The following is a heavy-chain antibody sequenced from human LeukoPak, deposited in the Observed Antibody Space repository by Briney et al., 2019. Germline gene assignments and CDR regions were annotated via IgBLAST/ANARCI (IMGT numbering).Heavy chain of an antibody. CDR2: ISGSSTTI. D-gene: IGHD2-2*01. CDR3: ARDMSPQVVPYAIVADY. CDR1: GFTFSRFS. Sequence: GSLRLSCAASGFTFSRFSMNWVRQAPGKGLEWVSYISGSSTTIYYADSVKGRFTISRDSGKNSLYLQMNSLRAEDTAVYYCARDMSPQVVPYAIVADYWGQGTLVTVSS. V-gene: IGHV3-48*01. J-gene: IGHJ4*02.